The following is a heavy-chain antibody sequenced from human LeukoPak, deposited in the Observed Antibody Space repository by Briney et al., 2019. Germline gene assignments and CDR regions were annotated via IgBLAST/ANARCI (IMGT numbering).Heavy chain of an antibody. CDR2: ISSSSSYI. CDR1: GFTFSSYS. Sequence: GGSLRLSCAASGFTFSSYSMNWVRQAPGKGLEWASSISSSSSYIYYADSVKGRFTISRDNAKNSLYLQMNSLRAEDTAVYYCARSSYYYGSGDFMDVWGKGTTVTVSS. J-gene: IGHJ6*03. CDR3: ARSSYYYGSGDFMDV. V-gene: IGHV3-21*01. D-gene: IGHD3-10*01.